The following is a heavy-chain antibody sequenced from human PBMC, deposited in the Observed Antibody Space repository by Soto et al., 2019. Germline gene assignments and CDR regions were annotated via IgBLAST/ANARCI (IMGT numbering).Heavy chain of an antibody. CDR3: ARLRRDGGDAFDL. D-gene: IGHD3-16*01. CDR1: GGSFGSSA. V-gene: IGHV1-69*01. Sequence: QVQLVQSGADVKKPGSSVKVSCKTSGGSFGSSAISWVRQAPAQGLEWMGEIIPVFDKANYAQNFQGRLTITADELTGTVFMELSSLRSEDTAVYFCARLRRDGGDAFDLWGLGTFVTVSS. CDR2: IIPVFDKA. J-gene: IGHJ3*01.